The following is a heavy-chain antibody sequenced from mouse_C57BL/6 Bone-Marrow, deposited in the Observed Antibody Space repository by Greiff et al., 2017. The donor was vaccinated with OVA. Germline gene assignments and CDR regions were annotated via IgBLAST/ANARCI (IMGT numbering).Heavy chain of an antibody. CDR3: TTWATVVRYFDV. CDR2: IDPENGDT. V-gene: IGHV14-4*01. D-gene: IGHD1-1*01. CDR1: GFNIKDDY. J-gene: IGHJ1*03. Sequence: EVQLQESGAELVRPGASVKLSCTASGFNIKDDYMHWVKQRPEQGLEWIGWIDPENGDTEYASKFQGKATITADTSSNTAYLQLSSLTSEDTAVYYCTTWATVVRYFDVWGTGTTVTVSS.